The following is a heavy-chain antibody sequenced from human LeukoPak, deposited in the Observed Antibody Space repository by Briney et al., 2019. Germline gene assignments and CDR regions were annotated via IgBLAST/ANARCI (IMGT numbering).Heavy chain of an antibody. V-gene: IGHV3-7*01. CDR2: IRQDGGEK. CDR3: WGRVSDI. D-gene: IGHD6-13*01. CDR1: GFTFSSYW. J-gene: IGHJ3*02. Sequence: GGSLRLSCAASGFTFSSYWMSCVRQAPGKGLEWVANIRQDGGEKYYVDSVKGRFTISRDNAKNSLYLEMNSLRAEDTAVYYCWGRVSDIWGQGTMVTVSS.